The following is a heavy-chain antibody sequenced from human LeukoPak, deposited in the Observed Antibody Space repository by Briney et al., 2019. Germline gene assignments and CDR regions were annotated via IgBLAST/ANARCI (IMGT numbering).Heavy chain of an antibody. CDR2: TSYSGST. CDR3: ARHPELYFFDY. J-gene: IGHJ4*02. CDR1: GGSISSGGYS. D-gene: IGHD3-10*01. Sequence: PSETLSLTCAVSGGSISSGGYSWSWIRQPPGKGLEWIGYTSYSGSTNYNPSLKSRVTISADTSKNQVSLTLSSVTAADTAVYYCARHPELYFFDYWGQGTLVTVSS. V-gene: IGHV4-61*08.